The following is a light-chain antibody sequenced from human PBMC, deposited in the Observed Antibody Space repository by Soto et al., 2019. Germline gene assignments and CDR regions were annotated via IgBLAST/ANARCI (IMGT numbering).Light chain of an antibody. J-gene: IGKJ5*01. CDR3: HRLSCPIT. CDR2: DAS. Sequence: EIVLTQSPYTVSVSLGERATISCWASHSVTSWLAWFQQRPGQAPRLLIYDASTRAPGIPARFSGRGSGADSPLTISILEPDDVAVYCCHRLSCPITFGQGTRLEI. CDR1: HSVTSW. V-gene: IGKV3-11*01.